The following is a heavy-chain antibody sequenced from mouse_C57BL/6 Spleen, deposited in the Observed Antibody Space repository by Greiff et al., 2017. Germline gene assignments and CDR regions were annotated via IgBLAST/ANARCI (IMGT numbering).Heavy chain of an antibody. CDR3: ARSGDYYGTLDC. CDR2: IHPNSGST. CDR1: GYTFTSYW. D-gene: IGHD1-1*01. Sequence: QVQLQQPGAELVKPGASVKLSCKASGYTFTSYWMHWVKQRPGQGLEWIGMIHPNSGSTNYNEKFKSKATLTVDKSSSTAYMQLSSLTSEDSAVYYGARSGDYYGTLDCWGQGTTLTVSS. V-gene: IGHV1-64*01. J-gene: IGHJ2*01.